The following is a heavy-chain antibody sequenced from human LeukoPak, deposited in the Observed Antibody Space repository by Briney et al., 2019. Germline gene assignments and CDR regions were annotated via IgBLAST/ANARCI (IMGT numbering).Heavy chain of an antibody. V-gene: IGHV1-69*04. CDR2: IIPIFGIA. Sequence: KVSCQASGGTFSSYAISWVRQAPGQGLEWMGRIIPIFGIANYAQKFQGRVTITADKSTSTAYMELSSLRSEDTAVYYCARDAHFYGDYTFDYWGRGTLVTVSS. D-gene: IGHD4-17*01. J-gene: IGHJ4*02. CDR1: GGTFSSYA. CDR3: ARDAHFYGDYTFDY.